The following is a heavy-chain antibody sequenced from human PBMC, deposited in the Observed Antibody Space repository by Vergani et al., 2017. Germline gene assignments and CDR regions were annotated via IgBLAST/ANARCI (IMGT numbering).Heavy chain of an antibody. CDR3: ARGLVATIHYFDY. CDR1: GFTFSSYE. V-gene: IGHV3-48*03. J-gene: IGHJ4*02. D-gene: IGHD5-12*01. CDR2: ISSSGSTI. Sequence: EVQLVESGGGLVQPGGSLRLSCAASGFTFSSYEMNWVRQAPGKGLEWVSYISSSGSTIYYADSVKGRFTISRDNAKNSQYLQMNSLRAEDTAVYYCARGLVATIHYFDYWGQGNLVNVYS.